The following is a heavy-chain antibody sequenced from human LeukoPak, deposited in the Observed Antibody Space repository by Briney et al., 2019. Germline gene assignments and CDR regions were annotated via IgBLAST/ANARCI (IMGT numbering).Heavy chain of an antibody. D-gene: IGHD6-13*01. CDR3: ARDFRISWYNWFDP. CDR1: GYTFSAYY. Sequence: ASVIVSCKASGYTFSAYYIHWVRQAPGQGLEWMGWINPHSGNTNYAQKFQGRVTMTRDTSITTAYMELTRLGSDDTALYYCARDFRISWYNWFDPWGQGTLVTVSS. CDR2: INPHSGNT. V-gene: IGHV1-2*02. J-gene: IGHJ5*02.